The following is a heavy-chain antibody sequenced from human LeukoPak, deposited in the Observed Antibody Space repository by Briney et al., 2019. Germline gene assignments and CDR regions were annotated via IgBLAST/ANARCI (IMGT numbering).Heavy chain of an antibody. CDR3: ARRARATGGGDYFDF. J-gene: IGHJ4*02. CDR2: IYYSGNT. CDR1: GGSISSYY. V-gene: IGHV4-59*08. Sequence: SETLSLTCTVSGGSISSYYWTWIRQPPGQGLEWIGYIYYSGNTKYNPSLKSRVTISLDTSRNQFSLKLSSVTAADTAVYFCARRARATGGGDYFDFWGQGTLVTVSS. D-gene: IGHD2-15*01.